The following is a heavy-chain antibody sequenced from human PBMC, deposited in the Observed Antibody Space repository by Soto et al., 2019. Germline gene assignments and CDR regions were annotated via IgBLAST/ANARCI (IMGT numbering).Heavy chain of an antibody. V-gene: IGHV4-34*01. J-gene: IGHJ6*02. CDR2: INHSGST. CDR3: ARGGYYGSGSYWDQYYYYGMDV. Sequence: ETLSLTCAVYGGSFSGYYWSWIRQPPGKGLEWIGEINHSGSTNYNPSLKSRVTISVDTSKNQFSLKLSSVTAADTAVYYCARGGYYGSGSYWDQYYYYGMDVWGQGTTVTVSS. D-gene: IGHD3-10*01. CDR1: GGSFSGYY.